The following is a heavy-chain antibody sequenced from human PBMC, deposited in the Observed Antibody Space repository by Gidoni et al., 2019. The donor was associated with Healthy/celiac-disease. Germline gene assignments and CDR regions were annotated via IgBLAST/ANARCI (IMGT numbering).Heavy chain of an antibody. CDR1: GGSFSGYY. CDR3: ARGGRYNWNYGHYYYYMDV. D-gene: IGHD1-7*01. V-gene: IGHV4-34*01. J-gene: IGHJ6*03. Sequence: QVQLQQWGAGLLTPSATLSLTCAVYGGSFSGYYWLWLRQPPGKGLEWIGEINHSGSTNYNPSLKSRVTISVDTSKNQFSLKLSAVTAADTAVYYCARGGRYNWNYGHYYYYMDVWGKGTTVTVSS. CDR2: INHSGST.